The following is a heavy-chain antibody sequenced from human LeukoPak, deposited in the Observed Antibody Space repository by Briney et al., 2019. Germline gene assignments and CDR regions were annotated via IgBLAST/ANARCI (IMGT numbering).Heavy chain of an antibody. J-gene: IGHJ4*02. Sequence: SETLSLTCTVSGGSISSYYWSWIRQPPGKGLEWIGYIYYGGSTNYNPSLKSRVTISVDTSKNQFSLKLSSVTAADTAVYYCARQEMATVFDYWGQGTLVTVSS. CDR1: GGSISSYY. CDR3: ARQEMATVFDY. D-gene: IGHD5-24*01. V-gene: IGHV4-59*08. CDR2: IYYGGST.